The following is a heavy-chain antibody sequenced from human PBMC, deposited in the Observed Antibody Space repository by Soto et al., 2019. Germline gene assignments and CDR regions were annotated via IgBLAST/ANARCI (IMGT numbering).Heavy chain of an antibody. CDR2: VYRTGST. D-gene: IGHD2-2*01. CDR3: ARSRAAIEAAAIFDC. J-gene: IGHJ4*01. V-gene: IGHV4-4*02. Sequence: QVQLQESGPGLVKPSGTLSLTCAVSGGSISTSNWWSWVRQPPGKGLEWFGEVYRTGSTNYNPSLESRLTISVDKAKNQFSLKLTSVTASDTAVYYFARSRAAIEAAAIFDCWGHGTLVTVSS. CDR1: GGSISTSNW.